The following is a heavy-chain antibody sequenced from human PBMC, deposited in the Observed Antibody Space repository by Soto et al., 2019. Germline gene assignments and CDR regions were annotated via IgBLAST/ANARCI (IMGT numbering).Heavy chain of an antibody. V-gene: IGHV3-11*01. CDR3: ARDGVLLWFGAPDV. Sequence: GSLRLSCAASGFTFSDYYMSWIRQAPGKGLEWVSVIYSGGSTIYYADSVKGRFTISRDNAKNSLYLQMNSLRAEDTAVYYCARDGVLLWFGAPDVWGKGTTVTVSS. D-gene: IGHD3-10*01. CDR1: GFTFSDYY. CDR2: IYSGGSTI. J-gene: IGHJ6*04.